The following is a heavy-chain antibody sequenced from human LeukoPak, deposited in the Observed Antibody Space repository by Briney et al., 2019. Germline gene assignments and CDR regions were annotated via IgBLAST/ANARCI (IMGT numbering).Heavy chain of an antibody. V-gene: IGHV4-30-2*01. Sequence: PSETLSLTCAVSGGSISSGGYSWSWIRQPPGKGLEWIGYIYHSGSTYYNPSLKSRVTISVDRSKNQFSLKLSSVTAADTAVHYCAGTFCGGGDCYDRFDYWGQGTLVTVSS. CDR3: AGTFCGGGDCYDRFDY. D-gene: IGHD2-21*02. J-gene: IGHJ4*02. CDR1: GGSISSGGYS. CDR2: IYHSGST.